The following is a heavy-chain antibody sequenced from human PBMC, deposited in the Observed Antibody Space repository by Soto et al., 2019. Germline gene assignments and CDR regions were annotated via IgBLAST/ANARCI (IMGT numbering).Heavy chain of an antibody. CDR3: ARARTGGYSGYDVARTYGFDP. Sequence: QVQLQESGPGLVKPSGTLSLTCAVSGGSISSSNWWSWVRQPPGKGLEWIGEIYHSGSTNYNPSLKNRVTRSVDKSKKQFSLKLSSVTAAETAVYYCARARTGGYSGYDVARTYGFDPWGQGTLVTVSS. V-gene: IGHV4-4*02. J-gene: IGHJ5*02. D-gene: IGHD5-12*01. CDR2: IYHSGST. CDR1: GGSISSSNW.